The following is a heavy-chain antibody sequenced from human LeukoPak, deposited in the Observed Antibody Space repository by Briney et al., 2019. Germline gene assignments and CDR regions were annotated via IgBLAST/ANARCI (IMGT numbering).Heavy chain of an antibody. D-gene: IGHD5-24*01. J-gene: IGHJ4*02. V-gene: IGHV4-39*07. CDR3: ARDGYNPIDY. CDR1: GGSISSSSYS. CDR2: IYYSGST. Sequence: SETLSLTCTVSGGSISSSSYSWGWIRQPPGKGLEWIGNIYYSGSTYYNASLKSRVTISVDTSKNQFSLKLSSVTAADTAVYYCARDGYNPIDYWGQGTLVTVSS.